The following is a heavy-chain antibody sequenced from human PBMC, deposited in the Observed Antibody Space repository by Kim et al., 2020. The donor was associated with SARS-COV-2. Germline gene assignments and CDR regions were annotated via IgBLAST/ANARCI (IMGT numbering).Heavy chain of an antibody. Sequence: GESLKISCKSSGYTFTSYWIGWVRQMPGKGLVWMGIIYHGDSDTRYSPSFQGQVTISADKSISTAYLQWSSLKASDTAMYYCACAHSRSGKFYFDYWGQGTLVTVSS. D-gene: IGHD2-21*01. CDR3: ACAHSRSGKFYFDY. CDR1: GYTFTSYW. V-gene: IGHV5-51*01. CDR2: IYHGDSDT. J-gene: IGHJ4*02.